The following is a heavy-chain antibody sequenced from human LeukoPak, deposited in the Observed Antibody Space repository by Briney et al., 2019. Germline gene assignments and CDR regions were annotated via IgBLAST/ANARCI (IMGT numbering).Heavy chain of an antibody. CDR2: IWSDATEK. CDR1: GFTYSHYG. CDR3: AKDAQRGFDYSNSLEY. J-gene: IGHJ4*02. Sequence: PGGSLRLSCAASGFTYSHYGMHWVRQAPGKGLEWVAVIWSDATEKYYGDAVKGRFTISRDNSRNTLYLQMNSLRVVDTAVYYCAKDAQRGFDYSNSLEYWGQGTLVTVSS. V-gene: IGHV3-33*06. D-gene: IGHD4-11*01.